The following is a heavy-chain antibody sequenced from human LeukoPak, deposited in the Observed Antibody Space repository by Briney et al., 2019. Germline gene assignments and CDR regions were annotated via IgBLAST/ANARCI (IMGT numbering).Heavy chain of an antibody. CDR2: INPSGGRT. CDR3: ARGGVAASGASDI. CDR1: GYTFTIFY. Sequence: ASVKVSCTASGYTFTIFYMHWVRLAPGQGLEWMGIINPSGGRTSYAQKFQDRVTVTRDTSTSTLYMELRSLRSEDTAVYYCARGGVAASGASDIWGQGTMVTVSS. D-gene: IGHD6-13*01. V-gene: IGHV1-46*01. J-gene: IGHJ3*02.